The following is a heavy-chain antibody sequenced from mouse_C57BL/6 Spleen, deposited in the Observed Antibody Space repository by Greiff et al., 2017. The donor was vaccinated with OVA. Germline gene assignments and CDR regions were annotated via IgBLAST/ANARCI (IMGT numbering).Heavy chain of an antibody. J-gene: IGHJ4*01. CDR3: ARLEDTLVSALYAMDY. V-gene: IGHV1-18*01. CDR2: INPNNGGT. Sequence: EVKLVESGPELVKPGASVTIPCTSSGYPFTDYTMDWVKQSHGKSLEWIGDINPNNGGTIYNQKFKGKATLTVDKSSSTAYMELRSLTSEDTAVYYCARLEDTLVSALYAMDYWGQGTSVTVSS. D-gene: IGHD2-10*02. CDR1: GYPFTDYT.